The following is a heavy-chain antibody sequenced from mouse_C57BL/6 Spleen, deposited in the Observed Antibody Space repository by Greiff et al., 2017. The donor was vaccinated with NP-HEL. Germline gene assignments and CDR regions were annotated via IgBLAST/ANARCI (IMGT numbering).Heavy chain of an antibody. V-gene: IGHV5-4*01. CDR3: ARDEGGPWFAY. Sequence: EVMLVESGGGLVKPGGSLKLSCAASGFTFSSYAMSWVRQTPEKRLEWVATISDGGSYTYYPDNVKGRFTISRDNAKNNLYLQMSHLKSEDTAMYYCARDEGGPWFAYWGQGTLVTVSA. CDR1: GFTFSSYA. J-gene: IGHJ3*01. CDR2: ISDGGSYT.